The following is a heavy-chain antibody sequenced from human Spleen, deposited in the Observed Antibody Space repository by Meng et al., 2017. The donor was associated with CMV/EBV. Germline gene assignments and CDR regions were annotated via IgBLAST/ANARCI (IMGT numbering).Heavy chain of an antibody. CDR1: GYTFTNYG. CDR2: ISGNSGKT. V-gene: IGHV1-18*01. J-gene: IGHJ3*02. D-gene: IGHD5-18*01. Sequence: ASVKVSRKVSGYTFTNYGTSRVRQAPGQGLEWMGWISGNSGKTNYTQKFQDRVVMATDTSTNTAYLELRGLRSDDTAVYYCARDGAYINALDAFDIWVQWTMVTVSS. CDR3: ARDGAYINALDAFDI.